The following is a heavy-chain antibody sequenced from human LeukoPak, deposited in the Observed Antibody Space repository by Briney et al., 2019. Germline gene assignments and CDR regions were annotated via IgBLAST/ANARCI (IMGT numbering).Heavy chain of an antibody. CDR3: ARDGRPDDYGDYSLGY. D-gene: IGHD4-17*01. V-gene: IGHV1-18*04. J-gene: IGHJ4*02. CDR1: GYTFTGYY. Sequence: ASVKVSCKASGYTFTGYYMHWVRQAPGQGLEWMGWISAYNGNTNYAQKLQGRVTMTTDTSTSTAYMELRSLRSDDTAVYYCARDGRPDDYGDYSLGYWGQGTLVTVSS. CDR2: ISAYNGNT.